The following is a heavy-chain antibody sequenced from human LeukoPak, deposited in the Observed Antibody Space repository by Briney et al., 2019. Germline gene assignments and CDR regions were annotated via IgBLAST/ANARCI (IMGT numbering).Heavy chain of an antibody. Sequence: SDTLSLTCTVSGDSFSSHYWSWIRQPPGKGLEWIGYISYIGSTNYNPSLKSRVTISIDTSKNQFSLKLISVTAADTAVYYCARDLVTVTKGFDIWGQGTMVSVSS. CDR3: ARDLVTVTKGFDI. V-gene: IGHV4-59*11. CDR2: ISYIGST. CDR1: GDSFSSHY. D-gene: IGHD4-17*01. J-gene: IGHJ3*02.